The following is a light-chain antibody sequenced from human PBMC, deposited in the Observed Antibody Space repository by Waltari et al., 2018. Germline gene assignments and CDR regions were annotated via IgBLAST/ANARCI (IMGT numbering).Light chain of an antibody. Sequence: DIQMTQSLSSLSASVGDRVTITCRASQDIRQYLAWLQQKPGKVPKLLIYGASTLHSGVPSRFSGGGSGTDFTLTISSLQPEDVATYYCQSYSTSCRTFGQGTTVEIK. V-gene: IGKV1-27*01. CDR2: GAS. CDR3: QSYSTSCRT. J-gene: IGKJ1*01. CDR1: QDIRQY.